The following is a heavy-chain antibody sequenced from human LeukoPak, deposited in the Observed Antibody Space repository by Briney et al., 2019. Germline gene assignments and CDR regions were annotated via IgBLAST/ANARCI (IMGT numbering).Heavy chain of an antibody. Sequence: GGSLRLSCAASGFTVSSNYMSWVRQAPGKGLEWVANIKQDGSEKYYVDSVKGRFTISRDNAKNSLFLQMNSLRAKDTATYYFAKRYCNSTSCYPNFDYWRQGTLVIVSS. CDR3: AKRYCNSTSCYPNFDY. V-gene: IGHV3-7*01. CDR2: IKQDGSEK. D-gene: IGHD2-2*01. J-gene: IGHJ4*02. CDR1: GFTVSSNY.